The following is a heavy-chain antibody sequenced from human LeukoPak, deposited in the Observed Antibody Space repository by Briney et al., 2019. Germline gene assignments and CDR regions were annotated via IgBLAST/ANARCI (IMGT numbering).Heavy chain of an antibody. J-gene: IGHJ4*02. V-gene: IGHV3-21*04. CDR2: ISSSSSYI. CDR3: ARRDYYDSSGYYPWYYFDY. CDR1: GFTFSSYS. D-gene: IGHD3-22*01. Sequence: GGSLRLSCAASGFTFSSYSMNWVRQAPGKGLEWVSSISSSSSYIYYADSVKGRFTISRDNSKNTLYLQMNSLRAEDTAVYYCARRDYYDSSGYYPWYYFDYWGQGTLVTVSS.